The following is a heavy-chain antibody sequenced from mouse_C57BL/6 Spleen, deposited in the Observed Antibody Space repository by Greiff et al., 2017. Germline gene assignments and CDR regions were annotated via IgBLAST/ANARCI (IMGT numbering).Heavy chain of an antibody. V-gene: IGHV1-61*01. D-gene: IGHD1-1*01. CDR3: ASYYYGSSGAMDY. Sequence: VQLQQSGAELVRPGSSVKLSCKASGYTFTSYWMDWVKQRPGQGLEWIGNIYPSDSETHYNQKFKDKATLTVDKSSSTAYMQLSSLTSEDSAVYYCASYYYGSSGAMDYWGQGTSVTVSS. CDR2: IYPSDSET. J-gene: IGHJ4*01. CDR1: GYTFTSYW.